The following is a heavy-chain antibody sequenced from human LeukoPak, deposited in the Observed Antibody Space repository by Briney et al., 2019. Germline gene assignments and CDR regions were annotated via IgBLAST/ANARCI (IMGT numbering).Heavy chain of an antibody. D-gene: IGHD3-22*01. J-gene: IGHJ1*01. CDR3: ATCSRGYYSDHFQT. V-gene: IGHV3-7*01. CDR1: GLTFSNYL. CDR2: IKQDGDEK. Sequence: GWSLRLSRMASGLTFSNYLMTGVRQAPGKGGEWVASIKQDGDEKYYMRSVVVRLTVSIDKSKNSMFPQIERLRAADTAVYYCATCSRGYYSDHFQTWGQGSLVTVS.